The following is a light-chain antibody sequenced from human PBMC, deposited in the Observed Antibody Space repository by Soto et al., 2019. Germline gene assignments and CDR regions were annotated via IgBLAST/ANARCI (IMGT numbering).Light chain of an antibody. CDR1: QSIDSW. J-gene: IGKJ1*01. CDR2: KAS. Sequence: DIQMTQSPSTLSASVGDRVTITCRASQSIDSWLAWYQQKPGRAPKLLIYKASSLESGVPSRFSGSGSGTEFTVTISSLQPGDFATYYCQQYYSGPWTFGQGTKVEIK. CDR3: QQYYSGPWT. V-gene: IGKV1-5*03.